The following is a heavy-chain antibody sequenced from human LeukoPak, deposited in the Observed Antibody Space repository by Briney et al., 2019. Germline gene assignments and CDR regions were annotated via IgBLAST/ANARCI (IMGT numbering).Heavy chain of an antibody. CDR2: ISVSGNT. CDR3: EKAPVTTCSGAYCYPFDY. J-gene: IGHJ4*02. CDR1: GFTLNRYA. V-gene: IGHV3-23*01. D-gene: IGHD2-15*01. Sequence: GGSLTLTCTASGFTLNRYAMRWVRQGPGKALEWVSAISVSGNTYHADSGNGLFTISGDTSKKTLSFQINSLRAGGAAVYYREKAPVTTCSGAYCYPFDYWSKGPLVTVSS.